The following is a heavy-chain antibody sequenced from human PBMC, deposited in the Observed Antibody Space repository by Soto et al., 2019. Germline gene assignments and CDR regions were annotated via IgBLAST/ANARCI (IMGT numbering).Heavy chain of an antibody. CDR3: ASHDRENWFDP. J-gene: IGHJ5*02. D-gene: IGHD3-22*01. V-gene: IGHV1-69*13. CDR2: IIPIFGTA. CDR1: GGTFSSYA. Sequence: AASVKVSCKASGGTFSSYAISWVRQAPGQGLEWMGGIIPIFGTANYAQKFQGRVTITADESTSTAYMELSSLRSEDTAVYYCASHDRENWFDPWGQGTLVTVSS.